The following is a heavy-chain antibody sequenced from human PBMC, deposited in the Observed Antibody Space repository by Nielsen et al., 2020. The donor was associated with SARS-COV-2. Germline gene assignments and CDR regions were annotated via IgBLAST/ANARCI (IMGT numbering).Heavy chain of an antibody. J-gene: IGHJ6*03. CDR1: HNTFFSYS. V-gene: IGHV1-18*04. CDR2: ISSNNGNE. CDR3: ARVGSGVVPGPLGIGMWYSYYYMDV. D-gene: IGHD2-2*01. Sequence: SVPVSCQASHNTFFSYSSIGVRQPPAQGLEWMGRISSNNGNEKFAHNLHDRLTMTADASTTTVYMDLRRLRFDDPAVYYCARVGSGVVPGPLGIGMWYSYYYMDVWGKGTTVTVSS.